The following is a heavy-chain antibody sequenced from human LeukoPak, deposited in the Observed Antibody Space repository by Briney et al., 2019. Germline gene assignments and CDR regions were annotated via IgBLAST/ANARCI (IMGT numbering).Heavy chain of an antibody. Sequence: PGGSLRLSCAASGFTFSSYWMSWVRQAPGKGLEWVANIKQDGSEKYYVDSVKGRFTISRDNAKNSLYLQMNSLRAEDTAVYYCARDRWIQPLNWFDPWGQGTLVTVSS. D-gene: IGHD5-18*01. CDR3: ARDRWIQPLNWFDP. V-gene: IGHV3-7*01. J-gene: IGHJ5*02. CDR1: GFTFSSYW. CDR2: IKQDGSEK.